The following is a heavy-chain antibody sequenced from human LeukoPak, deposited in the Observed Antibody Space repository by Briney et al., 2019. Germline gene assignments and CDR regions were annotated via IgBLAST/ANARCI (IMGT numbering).Heavy chain of an antibody. CDR3: ARDRRFGYCSSTSCLTYYGMDV. D-gene: IGHD2-2*03. V-gene: IGHV1-69*13. J-gene: IGHJ6*02. Sequence: GASVKVSCKASGGTFSSYAISWVRQAPGQGLEWMGGIIPILGTANYAQKFQGRVTITADESTSTAYMELSSLRSEDTAVYYCARDRRFGYCSSTSCLTYYGMDVWGQGTTVTVSS. CDR1: GGTFSSYA. CDR2: IIPILGTA.